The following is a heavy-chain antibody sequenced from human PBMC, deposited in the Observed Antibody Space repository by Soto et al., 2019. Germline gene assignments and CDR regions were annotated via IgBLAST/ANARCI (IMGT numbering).Heavy chain of an antibody. D-gene: IGHD3-22*01. V-gene: IGHV3-74*01. CDR1: GFTFSNYW. Sequence: EVQLVESGGGVVQPGGSLRLSCAASGFTFSNYWMSWVRQLPGKGLVWVSRINPDGSITNYADSVKGRFTISRDNAENTLYLQMSSLRVEDTAVYYCVRDSSGTYGGQGTLATVSS. CDR3: VRDSSGTY. J-gene: IGHJ4*02. CDR2: INPDGSIT.